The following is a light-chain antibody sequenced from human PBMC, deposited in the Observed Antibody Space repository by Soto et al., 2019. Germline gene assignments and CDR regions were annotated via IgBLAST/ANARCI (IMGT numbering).Light chain of an antibody. V-gene: IGLV2-14*01. CDR3: ISYTGSRTSYV. Sequence: QSALTQPASVSGSPGQSITISCSGTSSDVGSYNHVAWYQQFPGKTPRLIIYEVTYRPSGVSHRFSASKSGNTASLTISGLHAEDEADSSCISYTGSRTSYVFGTGTKVTV. CDR1: SSDVGSYNH. J-gene: IGLJ1*01. CDR2: EVT.